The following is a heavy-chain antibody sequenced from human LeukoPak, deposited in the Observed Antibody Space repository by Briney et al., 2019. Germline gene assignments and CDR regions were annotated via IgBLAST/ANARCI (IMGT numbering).Heavy chain of an antibody. CDR1: GFTFSSYA. CDR2: LSGSGGST. V-gene: IGHV3-23*01. D-gene: IGHD7-27*01. CDR3: AKDDGEYYFDY. Sequence: GGSLRLSCAAAGFTFSSYAMSWVRQAPGKGLEWVSALSGSGGSTYYADSVKGRFTISRDNSKNTLYLQMNSLRAEDTAVYYCAKDDGEYYFDYWGQGTLVTVSS. J-gene: IGHJ4*02.